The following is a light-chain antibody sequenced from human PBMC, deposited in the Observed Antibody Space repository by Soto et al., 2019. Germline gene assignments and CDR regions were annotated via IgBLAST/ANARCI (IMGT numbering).Light chain of an antibody. J-gene: IGKJ1*01. V-gene: IGKV1-5*01. Sequence: DIQMTQSPSTLSASLGDSVTITCQASQRISGWVAWYQQKPGEAPKLLIYDVSALPRGVPARFSGSGSGTDFTLTISSLQSDDFATYYCQQYDTYSGTFGQGTRVAIK. CDR2: DVS. CDR3: QQYDTYSGT. CDR1: QRISGW.